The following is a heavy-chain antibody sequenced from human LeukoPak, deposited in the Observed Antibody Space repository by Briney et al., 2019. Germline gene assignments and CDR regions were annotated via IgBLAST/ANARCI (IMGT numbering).Heavy chain of an antibody. D-gene: IGHD5-18*01. J-gene: IGHJ5*02. Sequence: PGGSLRLSCAASGFTFRSYWMHGVRQAPGEGLVWVSRIKSDGSSTNYADSVKGRFTISRDNAKNTLYLEMNSLRAEDTAVYYCAGSYGSNWFDPWGQGTLVTVSS. V-gene: IGHV3-74*01. CDR2: IKSDGSST. CDR3: AGSYGSNWFDP. CDR1: GFTFRSYW.